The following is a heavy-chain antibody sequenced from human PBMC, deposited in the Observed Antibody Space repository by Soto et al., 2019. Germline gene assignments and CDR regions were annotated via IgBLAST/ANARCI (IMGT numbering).Heavy chain of an antibody. CDR2: ISSSGSTI. Sequence: QVQLVESGGGLVKPGGSLRLSCAASGFTFSDYYMSWIRQAPGKGLEWVSYISSSGSTIYYADSVKGRFTIPRDNAKNTLYVQMNSLRAEDTAVYYCARNPRPRYCSVGSCYSLPHPWYFDLWCRGTLVTVSS. J-gene: IGHJ2*01. CDR1: GFTFSDYY. D-gene: IGHD2-15*01. V-gene: IGHV3-11*01. CDR3: ARNPRPRYCSVGSCYSLPHPWYFDL.